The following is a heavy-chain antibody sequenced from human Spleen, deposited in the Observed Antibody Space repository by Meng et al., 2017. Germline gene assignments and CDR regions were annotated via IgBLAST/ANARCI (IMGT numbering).Heavy chain of an antibody. D-gene: IGHD1-26*01. CDR2: IYYSGST. Sequence: SETLSLTCTVSGGSISSSSYYWGWIRQPPGKGLEWIGSIYYSGSTYYNPSLKSRVTISVDTSKNQFSLKLSSVTAADTAVYYCAAYSGSYMGYWGQGTLVTVSS. V-gene: IGHV4-39*07. CDR3: AAYSGSYMGY. CDR1: GGSISSSSYY. J-gene: IGHJ4*02.